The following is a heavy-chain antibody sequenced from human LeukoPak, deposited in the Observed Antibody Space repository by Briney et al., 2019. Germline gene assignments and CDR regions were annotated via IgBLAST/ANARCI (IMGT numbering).Heavy chain of an antibody. J-gene: IGHJ5*02. CDR1: GGSISSSSYY. Sequence: SETLSLTCTVSGGSISSSSYYWGWIRQPPGKGLEWIGSIYYSGSTYYNPSLKSRVTISVDTSKNQFSLKLNSVSAADTAVYYCARVVAAAGNNWFDPWGQGTLVTVSS. D-gene: IGHD6-13*01. CDR2: IYYSGST. V-gene: IGHV4-39*07. CDR3: ARVVAAAGNNWFDP.